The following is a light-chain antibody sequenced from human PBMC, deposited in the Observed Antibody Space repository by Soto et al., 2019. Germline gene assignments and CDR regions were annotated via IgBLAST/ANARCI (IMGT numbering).Light chain of an antibody. Sequence: DIQLTQSPSLLSASVGDRVTITCRASHDISTYLAWYQQKPGKAPKLMIYEASTLQSGVPSRFSGSGSGTEFTLTISSLQPEDFAVYYCQQSYSSPPTFGQGTKVDIK. J-gene: IGKJ1*01. V-gene: IGKV1-9*01. CDR2: EAS. CDR1: HDISTY. CDR3: QQSYSSPPT.